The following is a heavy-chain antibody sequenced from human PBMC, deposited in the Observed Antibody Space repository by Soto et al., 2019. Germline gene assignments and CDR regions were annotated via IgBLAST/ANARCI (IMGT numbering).Heavy chain of an antibody. CDR2: IDPNSGAT. Sequence: QVYLVQSGAEVRRPGASVKVSCTAFGYILTGYSLHWVRQAPGQGLEWMGWIDPNSGATNSAERFHGRVSMTRYTSISAASLELSSLRSDDTAVYYCARGYGSSPNMELRFGMDVWGQGTTISVSS. CDR1: GYILTGYS. CDR3: ARGYGSSPNMELRFGMDV. D-gene: IGHD5-18*01. V-gene: IGHV1-2*02. J-gene: IGHJ6*02.